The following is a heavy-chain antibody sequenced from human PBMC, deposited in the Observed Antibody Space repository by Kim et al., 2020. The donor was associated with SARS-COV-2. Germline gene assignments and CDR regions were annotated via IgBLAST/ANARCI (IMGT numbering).Heavy chain of an antibody. CDR3: ARRVTEYSSSWYVSGRTRGYGMDV. V-gene: IGHV3-7*01. D-gene: IGHD6-13*01. J-gene: IGHJ6*02. CDR2: IKQDGSEK. CDR1: GFTFSSYW. Sequence: GGSLRLSCAASGFTFSSYWMSWVRQAPGKGLEWVANIKQDGSEKYYVDSVKGRFTISRDNAKNSLYLQMNSLRAEDTAVYYCARRVTEYSSSWYVSGRTRGYGMDVWGQGTTVTVSS.